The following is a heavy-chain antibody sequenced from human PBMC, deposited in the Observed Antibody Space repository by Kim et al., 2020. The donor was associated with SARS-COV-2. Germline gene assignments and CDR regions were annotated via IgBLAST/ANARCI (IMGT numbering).Heavy chain of an antibody. V-gene: IGHV3-21*04. J-gene: IGHJ6*02. Sequence: VKGRFTLSRDNAKNSMYLQKNSLRAEDTAVYYCAREDGYNPKYYYYGMDVWGQGTTVTVSS. CDR3: AREDGYNPKYYYYGMDV. D-gene: IGHD5-12*01.